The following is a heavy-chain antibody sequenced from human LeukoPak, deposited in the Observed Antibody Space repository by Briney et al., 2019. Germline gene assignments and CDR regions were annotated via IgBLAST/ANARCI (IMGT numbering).Heavy chain of an antibody. CDR2: IYTSGST. V-gene: IGHV4-4*07. CDR3: TRHEGRNRGNMVIVPAAIIN. Sequence: KPSETLSLTCTVSGGSISSYYWSWLRQPAGKGLEWIGRIYTSGSTNYNPSLKSRVTMSVDTSKNQFSLKLSSVTAADTAVYYCTRHEGRNRGNMVIVPAAIINWGQGTLVTVSS. D-gene: IGHD2-2*02. CDR1: GGSISSYY. J-gene: IGHJ4*02.